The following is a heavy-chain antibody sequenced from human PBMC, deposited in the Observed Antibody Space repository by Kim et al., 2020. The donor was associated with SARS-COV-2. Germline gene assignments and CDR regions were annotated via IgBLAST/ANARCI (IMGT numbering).Heavy chain of an antibody. CDR2: IKPDGSKI. J-gene: IGHJ4*02. CDR3: VSWEDANY. CDR1: GFTFHNHW. Sequence: GGSLRLSCGGFGFTFHNHWMSWVRQAPGKGLEWVAHIKPDGSKIYYVDSVRGRFTISRDSAKNMAYLQMSSLRAEDTALYYCVSWEDANYWGQGTLVTVSS. V-gene: IGHV3-7*01. D-gene: IGHD1-26*01.